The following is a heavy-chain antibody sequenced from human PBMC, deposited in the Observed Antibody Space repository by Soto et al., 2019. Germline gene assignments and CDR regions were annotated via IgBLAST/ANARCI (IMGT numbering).Heavy chain of an antibody. CDR2: IIPIFGTA. V-gene: IGHV1-69*13. Sequence: APANPSSKEPRGTFSSCTMSWVQHAPGQGLEWMGGIIPIFGTANYAQKFQGRVTITADESTSTAYMELSSLRSEDTAVYYCARLGYDFTSRPYWGQGTLVTVTS. CDR3: ARLGYDFTSRPY. D-gene: IGHD3-3*01. J-gene: IGHJ4*02. CDR1: RGTFSSCT.